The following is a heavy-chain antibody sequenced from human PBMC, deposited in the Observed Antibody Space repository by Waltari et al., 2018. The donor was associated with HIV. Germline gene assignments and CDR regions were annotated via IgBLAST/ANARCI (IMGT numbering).Heavy chain of an antibody. D-gene: IGHD3-10*01. CDR2: IRGSGGST. CDR1: GFTFSSYA. Sequence: EVQLLESGGGLVQPGGSLRLSCAASGFTFSSYAMSWVRQAPGKGLEWGSAIRGSGGSTYYADSVKGRFTISRDNSKNTLYLQMNSLRAEDTAVYYCAKDISTMVRGGYYYYYGMDVWGQGTTVTVSS. V-gene: IGHV3-23*01. J-gene: IGHJ6*02. CDR3: AKDISTMVRGGYYYYYGMDV.